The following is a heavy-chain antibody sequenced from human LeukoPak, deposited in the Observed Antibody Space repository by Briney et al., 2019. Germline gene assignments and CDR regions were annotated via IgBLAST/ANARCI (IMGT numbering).Heavy chain of an antibody. V-gene: IGHV3-23*01. Sequence: GGSLRLSCAASGFTFSSYAMSWVRQAPGKGLEWVSAISGSGGSTYYADSVKGRFTISRGNSKNTLYLQMNSLRAEDTAVYYCAKDRDDYGDYEGVDYWGQGTLVTVSS. J-gene: IGHJ4*02. CDR2: ISGSGGST. CDR1: GFTFSSYA. D-gene: IGHD4-17*01. CDR3: AKDRDDYGDYEGVDY.